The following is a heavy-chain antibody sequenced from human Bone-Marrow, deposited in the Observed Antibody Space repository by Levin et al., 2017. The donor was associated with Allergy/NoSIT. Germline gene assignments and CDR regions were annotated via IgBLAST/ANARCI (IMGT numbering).Heavy chain of an antibody. CDR3: ARVLAGFDGSAMAYDY. V-gene: IGHV4-31*03. Sequence: SETLSLTCTVSGASIRSGAYYWSWVRQPPGQGLEWIGYIYYNGSTYFNPSLKSRVSISVDTSKNQFSLKLSSVTAADTAAYYCARVLAGFDGSAMAYDYWGRGSLVTVSS. CDR1: GASIRSGAYY. J-gene: IGHJ4*02. D-gene: IGHD3-10*01. CDR2: IYYNGST.